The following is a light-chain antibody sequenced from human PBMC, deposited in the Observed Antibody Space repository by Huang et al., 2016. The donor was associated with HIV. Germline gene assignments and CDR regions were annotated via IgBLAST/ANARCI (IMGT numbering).Light chain of an antibody. Sequence: DIQMTQSPSSLSASVGDRVTITCRASQTITNYLNWYQQKPGKAPKLLIYTASSLQRGVPSRFSGSGSGTDFTLTISSLQPEDFATYYCQQSYRTPYTFGQGTKLEIK. V-gene: IGKV1-39*01. CDR2: TAS. J-gene: IGKJ2*01. CDR3: QQSYRTPYT. CDR1: QTITNY.